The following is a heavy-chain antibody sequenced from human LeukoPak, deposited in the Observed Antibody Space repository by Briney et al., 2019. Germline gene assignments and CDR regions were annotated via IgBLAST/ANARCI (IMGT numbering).Heavy chain of an antibody. CDR2: ISSSSSYI. CDR1: GFTFSSYS. Sequence: GGSLRLSCAASGFTFSSYSMNWVRQAPGKGLEWVSSISSSSSYIYYADSVKGRFTISRDNAKNSLYLQMNSLRAEDTAVYYCARDRYYDYVWGSLDLFDYWGQGTLVTVSS. CDR3: ARDRYYDYVWGSLDLFDY. D-gene: IGHD3-16*01. V-gene: IGHV3-21*01. J-gene: IGHJ4*02.